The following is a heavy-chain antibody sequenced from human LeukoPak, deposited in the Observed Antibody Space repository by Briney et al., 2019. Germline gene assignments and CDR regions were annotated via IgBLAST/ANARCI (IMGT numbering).Heavy chain of an antibody. CDR1: GFTFSSYW. CDR2: INSDGSST. J-gene: IGHJ6*02. CDR3: AREYYDYVWGSYPYGMDV. D-gene: IGHD3-16*01. Sequence: GGSLRLSCAASGFTFSSYWMHWVRQAPGKGRVWVSRINSDGSSTSYADSVKGRFTISRDNAKNTLYLQMNSLRAEDTAVYYCAREYYDYVWGSYPYGMDVWGQGTTVTVSS. V-gene: IGHV3-74*01.